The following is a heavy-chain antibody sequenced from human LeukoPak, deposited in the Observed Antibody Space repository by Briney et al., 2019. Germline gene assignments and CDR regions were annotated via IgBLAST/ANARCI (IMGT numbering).Heavy chain of an antibody. J-gene: IGHJ4*02. CDR2: INPKSGDT. Sequence: ASVKVSCKASGYTFTDYYMHWVRQAPGQGLEWMGWINPKSGDTRYAQKFQGRVTMTRDTSITTAYMDLSSMTSDHTAVYYSARDEGRGYDILAGYYEGYYFDYWGQGTLVTVSS. V-gene: IGHV1-2*02. CDR1: GYTFTDYY. D-gene: IGHD3-9*01. CDR3: ARDEGRGYDILAGYYEGYYFDY.